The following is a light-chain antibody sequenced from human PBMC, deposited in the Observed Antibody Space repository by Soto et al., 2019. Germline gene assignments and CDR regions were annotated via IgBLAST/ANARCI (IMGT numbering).Light chain of an antibody. V-gene: IGLV1-51*01. J-gene: IGLJ2*01. Sequence: QSVLTQPPSVSAAPGQKFSISCSGSSSNIGKTYVYWYQQLPGTAPKLLIYDNNKRPSGIPDRFSGSKSGTAATLGITGLQTGDEADYYCGTWDYSLSAGVFGGGTKLTVL. CDR3: GTWDYSLSAGV. CDR1: SSNIGKTY. CDR2: DNN.